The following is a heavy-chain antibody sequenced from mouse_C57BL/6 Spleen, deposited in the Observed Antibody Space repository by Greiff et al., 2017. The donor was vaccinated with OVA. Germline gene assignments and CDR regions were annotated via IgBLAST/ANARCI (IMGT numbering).Heavy chain of an antibody. Sequence: EVNLVESGGDLVKPGGSLKLSCAASGFTFSSYGMSWVRQTPDKRLEWVATISSGGSYTYYPDSVKGRFTISRDNAKNTLYLQMSSLKSEDTAMYYCARPYGNYDAMDYWGQGTSVTVSS. J-gene: IGHJ4*01. V-gene: IGHV5-6*01. CDR2: ISSGGSYT. D-gene: IGHD2-1*01. CDR3: ARPYGNYDAMDY. CDR1: GFTFSSYG.